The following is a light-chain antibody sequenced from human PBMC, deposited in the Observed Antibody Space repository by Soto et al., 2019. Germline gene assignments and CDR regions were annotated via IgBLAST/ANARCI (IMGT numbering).Light chain of an antibody. Sequence: QSVLTQPASVSGSPGQSITISCTGTSSDVGSFNLVSWYQQHPGKAPKLMIYEVTKRPSGISNRFSGSKSGNTASLTISGLQAEDEADYYCCSYVGSSTYVFGTGTKLTVL. CDR2: EVT. CDR1: SSDVGSFNL. J-gene: IGLJ1*01. CDR3: CSYVGSSTYV. V-gene: IGLV2-23*02.